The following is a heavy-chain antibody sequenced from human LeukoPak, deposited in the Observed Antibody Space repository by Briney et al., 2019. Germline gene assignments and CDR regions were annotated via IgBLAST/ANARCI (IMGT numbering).Heavy chain of an antibody. CDR3: ARDPAYYYDSSGYYYVDY. J-gene: IGHJ4*02. V-gene: IGHV1-18*01. CDR1: GYTFTSYG. Sequence: ASVKVSCKASGYTFTSYGISWVRQAPGQGLEWMGWISAYNGNTNYAQKLQDRVTMTTDTSTSTAYMELRSLRSDDTAVYYCARDPAYYYDSSGYYYVDYWGQGTLVTVSS. CDR2: ISAYNGNT. D-gene: IGHD3-22*01.